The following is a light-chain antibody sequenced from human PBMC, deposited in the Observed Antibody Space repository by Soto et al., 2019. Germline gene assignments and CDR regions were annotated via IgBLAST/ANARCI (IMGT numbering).Light chain of an antibody. J-gene: IGKJ1*01. V-gene: IGKV1-5*03. CDR1: ESISNW. CDR3: QQYSTYWS. CDR2: KTS. Sequence: DIQMTQSPSTLSASVGDRVTITCRASESISNWLAWFQQKPGKAPKLLIHKTSTLERGVPSRFSGSGSGTEFTLTISSLQPDDFATYFCQQYSTYWSFGQGTKVEIK.